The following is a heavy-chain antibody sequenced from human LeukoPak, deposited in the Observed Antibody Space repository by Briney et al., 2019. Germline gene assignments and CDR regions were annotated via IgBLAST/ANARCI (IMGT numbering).Heavy chain of an antibody. D-gene: IGHD6-19*01. CDR2: IKQDGSEK. CDR3: ANSLRIARGWLPPTYFDY. V-gene: IGHV3-7*03. Sequence: GGSLRLSCAASGFTFSSYWMSWVRQAPGKGLEWVANIKQDGSEKYYVDSVKGRFTISRDNSRNTLYLQMNSLRVEDTAIYYCANSLRIARGWLPPTYFDYWGQGTLVTVSS. CDR1: GFTFSSYW. J-gene: IGHJ4*02.